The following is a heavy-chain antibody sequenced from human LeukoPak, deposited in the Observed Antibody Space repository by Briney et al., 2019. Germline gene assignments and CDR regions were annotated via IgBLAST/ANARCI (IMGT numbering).Heavy chain of an antibody. Sequence: PGGSLRLSCAASGFTVSSNYMSWVRQAPGKGLEWVPVIYSGGSTYYADSVKGRFTISRDNSKNTLYLQMNSLRAEDTAVYYCARVPRLIYGMDVWGQGTTVTVSS. D-gene: IGHD2-8*01. CDR1: GFTVSSNY. CDR2: IYSGGST. V-gene: IGHV3-53*01. J-gene: IGHJ6*02. CDR3: ARVPRLIYGMDV.